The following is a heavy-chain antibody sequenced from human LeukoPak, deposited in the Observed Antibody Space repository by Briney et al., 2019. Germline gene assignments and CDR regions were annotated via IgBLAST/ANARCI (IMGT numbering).Heavy chain of an antibody. CDR3: ARHRRYYYEDH. Sequence: KPSETLSLTCTVSGASFSSGLYYWGWIRKPPGKGRERIGSIYYSGNTYYNPSLKSRVTISVDTSKNQFSLKLNSVTAADTAVYFCARHRRYYYEDHWGQGTLVTVSS. V-gene: IGHV4-39*01. CDR1: GASFSSGLYY. J-gene: IGHJ4*02. CDR2: IYYSGNT. D-gene: IGHD3-22*01.